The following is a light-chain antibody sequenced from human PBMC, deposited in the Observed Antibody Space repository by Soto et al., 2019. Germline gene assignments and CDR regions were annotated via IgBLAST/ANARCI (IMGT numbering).Light chain of an antibody. J-gene: IGKJ2*01. CDR1: QSISSW. Sequence: DIQMTQSPSTLSASVGDRVTITCRASQSISSWLAWYQQKPGKAPKLLIYDASSLESGVPSRFSGSGSGTEFTLTISSLQPDDVANYYCQQYNSYSRTFGQGTKLEIK. V-gene: IGKV1-5*01. CDR3: QQYNSYSRT. CDR2: DAS.